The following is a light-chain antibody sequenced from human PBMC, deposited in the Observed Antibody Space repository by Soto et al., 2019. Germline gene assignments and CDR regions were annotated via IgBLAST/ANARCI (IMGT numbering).Light chain of an antibody. Sequence: DIVLTQSPATLSLSPGERATLSCRASQNVYSYVAWYQQKIGQAPRLLIYGASSRATGIPDRFSGSGSGTDFTLTISRLEPEDFAVYYCQQYGSSPRTFGQGTKVDIK. CDR1: QNVYSY. CDR2: GAS. CDR3: QQYGSSPRT. J-gene: IGKJ1*01. V-gene: IGKV3-20*01.